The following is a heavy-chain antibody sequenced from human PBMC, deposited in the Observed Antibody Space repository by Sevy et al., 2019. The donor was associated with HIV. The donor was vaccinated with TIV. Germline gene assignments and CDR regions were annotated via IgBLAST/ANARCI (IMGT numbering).Heavy chain of an antibody. V-gene: IGHV3-11*06. CDR1: GFTFSDYY. CDR3: ARDRRNYGGQYFDY. J-gene: IGHJ4*02. Sequence: GGSLRLSCAASGFTFSDYYMSWVRQAPGKGLEWISDISSGSSHTNDADSVKGRFTSSRDNAKNSLYLEMNSLRVEDTAVYYCARDRRNYGGQYFDYWGQGTLVTVSS. CDR2: ISSGSSHT. D-gene: IGHD4-17*01.